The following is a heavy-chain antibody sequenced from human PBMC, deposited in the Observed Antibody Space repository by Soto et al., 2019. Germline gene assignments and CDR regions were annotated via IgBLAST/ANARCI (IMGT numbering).Heavy chain of an antibody. V-gene: IGHV4-59*01. CDR2: IYYSGST. Sequence: QVQLQESGPGLVKPSETLSLTCTVSGGSISSYYWSWIRQPPGKGLEGIGYIYYSGSTNYNPSLKSRVTISVDASKNQFSLKLSSVTAADTAVYYCASCITIFGVVTSPFDYWGQGTLVTVSS. CDR1: GGSISSYY. CDR3: ASCITIFGVVTSPFDY. J-gene: IGHJ4*02. D-gene: IGHD3-3*01.